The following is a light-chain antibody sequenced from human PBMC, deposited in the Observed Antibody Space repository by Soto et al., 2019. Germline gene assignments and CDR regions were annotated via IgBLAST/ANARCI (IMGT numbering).Light chain of an antibody. CDR2: EVS. Sequence: QSALTQPPSASGSPGQSVTISCTGTSSDVGGYNYVSWYQQHPGKAPKLMIYEVSKRSSGVPDRFSGSTSGNTASLTITGLQAEDEADYYCCSYAGTYTHVVFGGGTKVTVL. CDR3: CSYAGTYTHVV. V-gene: IGLV2-8*01. CDR1: SSDVGGYNY. J-gene: IGLJ2*01.